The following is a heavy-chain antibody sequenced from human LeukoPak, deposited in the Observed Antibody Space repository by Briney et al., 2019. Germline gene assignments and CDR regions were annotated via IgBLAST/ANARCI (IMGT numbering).Heavy chain of an antibody. V-gene: IGHV3-15*01. D-gene: IGHD3-22*01. CDR2: IKSKTDGGTT. Sequence: GGSLRLSCAASGFTFSNAWMSWVRQAPGKGLEWVGRIKSKTDGGTTDYAAPVEGRFTISGDDSKNTLYLQMNSLKTEDTAVYYCTTGDYYYDSSGYYYWGQGTLVTVSS. CDR1: GFTFSNAW. CDR3: TTGDYYYDSSGYYY. J-gene: IGHJ4*02.